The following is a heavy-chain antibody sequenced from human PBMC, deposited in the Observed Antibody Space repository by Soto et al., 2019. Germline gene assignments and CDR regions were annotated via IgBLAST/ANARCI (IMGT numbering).Heavy chain of an antibody. D-gene: IGHD2-2*03. Sequence: ASVKVSCKASGYTFTVYYIHWGRQAPGQGLEWMGWINPNSGGTNYAQKFQGWVTMTRDTSISTAYMELSRLRSDDTAVYYCARVQAGGYCSSTSCHADAFDIWGQGTMVTV. CDR3: ARVQAGGYCSSTSCHADAFDI. CDR1: GYTFTVYY. V-gene: IGHV1-2*04. J-gene: IGHJ3*02. CDR2: INPNSGGT.